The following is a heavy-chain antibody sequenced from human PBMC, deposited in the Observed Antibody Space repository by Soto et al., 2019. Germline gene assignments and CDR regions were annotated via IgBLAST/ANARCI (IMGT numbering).Heavy chain of an antibody. CDR1: GFTFSDYY. V-gene: IGHV3-11*01. J-gene: IGHJ2*01. Sequence: QVQLVESGGGLVKPGGSLRLSCAASGFTFSDYYMSWIRQAPGKGLEWVSYISSSGSTIYYADSVKGRFTISSDNAQNSLYLQMNSLRDEDTAVYYCARDRYDFCSGYSYWYFDLCGRGNLVTVSS. D-gene: IGHD3-3*01. CDR3: ARDRYDFCSGYSYWYFDL. CDR2: ISSSGSTI.